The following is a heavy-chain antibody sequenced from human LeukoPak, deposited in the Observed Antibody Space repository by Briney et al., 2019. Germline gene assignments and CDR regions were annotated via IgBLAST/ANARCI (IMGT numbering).Heavy chain of an antibody. CDR3: AREESIVGAIPY. Sequence: SETLSLTCDVYGGSFSGFYWNWIRQPPGKGLEWIGEIDHSGSTNYNPSLKSRVTISVDRSKNQFSLKLSSVTAADTAVYYCAREESIVGAIPYWGQGTLVTVSS. J-gene: IGHJ4*02. V-gene: IGHV4-34*01. CDR2: IDHSGST. CDR1: GGSFSGFY. D-gene: IGHD1-26*01.